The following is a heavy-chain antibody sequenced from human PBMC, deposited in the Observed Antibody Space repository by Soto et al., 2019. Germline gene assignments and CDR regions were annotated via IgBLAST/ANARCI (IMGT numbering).Heavy chain of an antibody. V-gene: IGHV4-31*03. CDR3: ASSSPDFWSGYSYYYGMDV. J-gene: IGHJ6*02. D-gene: IGHD3-3*01. Sequence: KPSETLSLTCTVSGGSLSSGGYYWSWLRQHPGKGLEWIGYIYYSGSTYYNPSLKSRVTISVDTSKNQFSLKLSSVTAADTAVYYCASSSPDFWSGYSYYYGMDVWGQGTTVTVSS. CDR2: IYYSGST. CDR1: GGSLSSGGYY.